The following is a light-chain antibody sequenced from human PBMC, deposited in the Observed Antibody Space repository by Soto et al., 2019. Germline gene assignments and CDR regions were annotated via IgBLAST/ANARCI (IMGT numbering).Light chain of an antibody. Sequence: DIQMTQAPSSVSASVGDRVTITCRASQGISSWLAWYQHKTGKAPKLLIYAASSLQSGVPSRFSGSGSGTDITLTISSLQTEDFATYYCQQANSFPYTFGQGTKVEIK. V-gene: IGKV1-12*01. J-gene: IGKJ2*01. CDR2: AAS. CDR3: QQANSFPYT. CDR1: QGISSW.